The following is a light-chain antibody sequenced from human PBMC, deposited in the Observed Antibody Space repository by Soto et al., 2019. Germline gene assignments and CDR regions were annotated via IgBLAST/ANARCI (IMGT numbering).Light chain of an antibody. Sequence: DIQMTQSPSTLSASVGDRVTITCRASQTISSWLAWYQQKPGKAPNLLIYDASSLKRGVPSRFSGSGSGTEFSLTISNLQPDDCATYYCQQYENYWTFGQGTKVDIK. CDR3: QQYENYWT. CDR2: DAS. J-gene: IGKJ1*01. V-gene: IGKV1-5*01. CDR1: QTISSW.